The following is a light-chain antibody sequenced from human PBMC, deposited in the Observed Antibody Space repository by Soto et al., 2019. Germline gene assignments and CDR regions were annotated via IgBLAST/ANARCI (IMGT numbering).Light chain of an antibody. J-gene: IGLJ2*01. V-gene: IGLV1-40*01. CDR2: GTR. CDR3: LFYDSSLRGSKVV. CDR1: SSNNGAGYD. Sequence: QSLTTQSPAGSVAPGQWVSLCCTGSSSNNGAGYDEHWYKQLPGTAPKLAIYGTRDRPTGVLDLFSGATSGTSASLAFTGPQAEGKPYYFCLFYDSSLRGSKVVFGGGPRRNV.